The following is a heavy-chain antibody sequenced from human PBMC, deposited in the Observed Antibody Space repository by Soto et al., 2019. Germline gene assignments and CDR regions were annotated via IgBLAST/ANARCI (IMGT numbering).Heavy chain of an antibody. J-gene: IGHJ4*02. CDR1: GLTFSNVL. D-gene: IGHD5-18*01. Sequence: GGSLRLSCAASGLTFSNVLMTWVRQATGKGLEWVGRIKSKSDGETADVAAPVKARFTISRDDSKNTVFLEMNSLKSEDTALYYCAITAMINRDSSTSFDYWGRGTQVTVSS. V-gene: IGHV3-15*01. CDR3: AITAMINRDSSTSFDY. CDR2: IKSKSDGETA.